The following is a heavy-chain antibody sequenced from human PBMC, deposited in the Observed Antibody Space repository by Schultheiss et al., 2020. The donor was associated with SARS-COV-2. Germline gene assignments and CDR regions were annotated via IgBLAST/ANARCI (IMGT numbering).Heavy chain of an antibody. J-gene: IGHJ4*02. Sequence: GGSLRLSFAASGFTFDDYGMSWVRQAPGKGLEWVSGINWNGGSTGYADSVKGRFTISRDNAKNSLYLQMNSLRAEDTAVYYCAKESGGSYRAFFDYWGQGTLVTVSS. CDR2: INWNGGST. D-gene: IGHD1-26*01. CDR3: AKESGGSYRAFFDY. V-gene: IGHV3-20*03. CDR1: GFTFDDYG.